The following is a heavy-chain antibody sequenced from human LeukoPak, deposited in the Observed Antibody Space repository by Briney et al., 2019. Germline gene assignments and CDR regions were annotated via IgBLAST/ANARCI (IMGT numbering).Heavy chain of an antibody. V-gene: IGHV4-4*07. CDR3: AKGAAVVGYYYYYYMDV. CDR1: GGSISSYY. D-gene: IGHD5-18*01. CDR2: IYTSGST. Sequence: PSETLTLTCTVSGGSISSYYWSWIRQPAGKGLEWIGRIYTSGSTNYNPSLKSRVTMSVDTSKNQFSLKLSSVTAADTAVYYCAKGAAVVGYYYYYYMDVWGKGTTVTVSS. J-gene: IGHJ6*03.